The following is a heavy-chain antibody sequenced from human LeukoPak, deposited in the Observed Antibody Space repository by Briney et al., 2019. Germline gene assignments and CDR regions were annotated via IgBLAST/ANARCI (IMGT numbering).Heavy chain of an antibody. CDR3: ARGSRDGYHFDY. CDR1: GSTFSSYS. Sequence: GGSLRLSCAASGSTFSSYSMNWVRQAPGKGLEWVSSISSSSSYIYYADSVKGRFTISRDNAKNSLYLQMNSLRAEDTAVYYCARGSRDGYHFDYWGQGTLVTVSS. V-gene: IGHV3-21*01. D-gene: IGHD5-24*01. J-gene: IGHJ4*02. CDR2: ISSSSSYI.